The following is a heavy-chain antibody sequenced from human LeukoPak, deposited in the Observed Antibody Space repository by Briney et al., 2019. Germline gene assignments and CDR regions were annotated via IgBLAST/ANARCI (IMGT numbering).Heavy chain of an antibody. Sequence: PGGSLRLSCAASGFTFSDYYMSWIRQAPGKGLEWVSCVSSSGSTIYYADSVKGRLAISRDNAKNSLYLQMNSLRAEDTAVYYCARVMEWLNSYYYYYYMDVWGKGTTVTVSS. D-gene: IGHD3-3*01. CDR2: VSSSGSTI. CDR1: GFTFSDYY. V-gene: IGHV3-11*01. J-gene: IGHJ6*03. CDR3: ARVMEWLNSYYYYYYMDV.